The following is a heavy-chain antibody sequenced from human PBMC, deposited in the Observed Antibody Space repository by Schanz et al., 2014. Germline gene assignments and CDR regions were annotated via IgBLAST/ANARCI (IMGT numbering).Heavy chain of an antibody. Sequence: EVHLVESGGGLIQPGGSLRLSCAASGFTFSSYAMTWVRQAPGKGLEWVANIKKDGSEKYYVDSVKGRFTISRDNAKNSLFLQMNSLRAEDTAVYYCARKVVATIGGYYDNWGQGTLVIVSS. D-gene: IGHD5-12*01. J-gene: IGHJ4*02. CDR3: ARKVVATIGGYYDN. CDR1: GFTFSSYA. V-gene: IGHV3-7*03. CDR2: IKKDGSEK.